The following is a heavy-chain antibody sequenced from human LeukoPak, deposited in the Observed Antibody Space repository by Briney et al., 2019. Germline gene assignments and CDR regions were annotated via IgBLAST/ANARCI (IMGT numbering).Heavy chain of an antibody. Sequence: GGSLRLSCVVSGLTFSNYGMYWVRQAPGKGLEWVALIWYDGSNKYYADSVKGRFTISRDNSKNTLYLQMNSLRAEDTAVYYCARQSKEITIFGVVINYYGMDVWGQGTTVTVSS. CDR1: GLTFSNYG. CDR3: ARQSKEITIFGVVINYYGMDV. D-gene: IGHD3-3*01. V-gene: IGHV3-33*01. CDR2: IWYDGSNK. J-gene: IGHJ6*02.